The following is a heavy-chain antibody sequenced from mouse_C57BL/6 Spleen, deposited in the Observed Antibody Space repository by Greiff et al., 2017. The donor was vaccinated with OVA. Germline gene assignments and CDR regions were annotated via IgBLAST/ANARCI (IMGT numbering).Heavy chain of an antibody. CDR1: GFSLTSYA. CDR2: IWTGGGT. Sequence: VQLVESGPGLVAPSQSLSITCTVSGFSLTSYAISWVRQPPGKGLEWLGVIWTGGGTNYNSALKSRLSISKDNSKSQVFLKMNSLQTDDTARYYCARSHGSSSNAWFAYWGQGTLVTVSA. V-gene: IGHV2-9-1*01. D-gene: IGHD1-1*01. J-gene: IGHJ3*01. CDR3: ARSHGSSSNAWFAY.